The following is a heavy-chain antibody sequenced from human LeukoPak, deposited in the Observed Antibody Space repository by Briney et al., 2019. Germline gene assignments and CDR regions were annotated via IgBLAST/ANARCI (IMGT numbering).Heavy chain of an antibody. J-gene: IGHJ4*02. CDR2: INPNSCAT. D-gene: IGHD2-2*01. CDR1: GYTFIDYY. Sequence: GASVKVSCKSSGYTFIDYYIHWVRQAPGQGLEWMGWINPNSCATKYVQKFQGRVSMTRDTSINTAYMDPTNLRSDDTAIFYCARVKKLMPEFEFWGQGTLVTVSS. V-gene: IGHV1-2*02. CDR3: ARVKKLMPEFEF.